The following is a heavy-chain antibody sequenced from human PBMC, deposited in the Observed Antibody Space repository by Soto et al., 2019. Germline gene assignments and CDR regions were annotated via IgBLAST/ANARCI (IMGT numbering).Heavy chain of an antibody. CDR1: GYTFTGYY. D-gene: IGHD5-12*01. V-gene: IGHV1-2*04. J-gene: IGHJ6*02. CDR2: INPNSGGT. Sequence: QVQLVQSGAEVKKPGASVKVSCKASGYTFTGYYMHWVRQAPGQGLEWMGWINPNSGGTNYAQKSQGWVTMTRDTSISTAYMELSRLRSDDTAVYYCARDLDGGYSGYAYYYYYGMDVWGQGTTVTVSS. CDR3: ARDLDGGYSGYAYYYYYGMDV.